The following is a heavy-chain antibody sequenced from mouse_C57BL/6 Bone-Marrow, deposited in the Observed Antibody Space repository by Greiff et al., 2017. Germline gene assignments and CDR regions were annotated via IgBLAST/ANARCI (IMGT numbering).Heavy chain of an antibody. D-gene: IGHD4-1*01. CDR1: GYTFTSYW. V-gene: IGHV1-55*01. CDR3: ATKNQALPLTGIGYWYFDV. Sequence: VQLQQPGAELVKPGASVKMSCKASGYTFTSYWITWVKQRPGQGLEWIGDIYPGSGSTNYNEKFKSKATLTVDTSSSTAYMQLSSLTSEDSAVYYCATKNQALPLTGIGYWYFDVWGTGTTVTVSS. J-gene: IGHJ1*03. CDR2: IYPGSGST.